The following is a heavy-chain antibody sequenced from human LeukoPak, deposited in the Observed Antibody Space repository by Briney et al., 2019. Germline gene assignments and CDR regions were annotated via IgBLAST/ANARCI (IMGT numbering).Heavy chain of an antibody. CDR3: ARYGAPFDS. J-gene: IGHJ4*02. Sequence: SETLSLTCTVSGGSISGYYWSWIRQPPGKGLEWIANIYYSGSTNYNPSLKSRVTMSVDTSKNQFSLKLSSVTAADTAVYYCARYGAPFDSWGQGTLVTVSS. D-gene: IGHD4-17*01. V-gene: IGHV4-59*01. CDR1: GGSISGYY. CDR2: IYYSGST.